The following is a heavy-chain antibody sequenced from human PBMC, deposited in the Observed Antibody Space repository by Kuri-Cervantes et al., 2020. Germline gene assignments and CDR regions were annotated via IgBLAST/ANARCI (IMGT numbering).Heavy chain of an antibody. Sequence: LRLSCTVSGGSISSGGYYWSWIRQHPGKGLEWIGYVYYSGSTYYNPSLKSRVTISVDTSKNQFSLKLSSVTAADTAVYYCARGTYGGVDYWGQGTLVTVSS. V-gene: IGHV4-31*03. D-gene: IGHD3-10*01. CDR2: VYYSGST. J-gene: IGHJ4*02. CDR3: ARGTYGGVDY. CDR1: GGSISSGGYY.